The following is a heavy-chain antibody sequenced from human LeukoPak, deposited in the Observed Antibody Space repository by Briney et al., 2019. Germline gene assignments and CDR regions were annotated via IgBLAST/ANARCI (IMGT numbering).Heavy chain of an antibody. Sequence: GGSLRLYCAASGFTFSSYAMSWDRQAPGKGLEWVSAISGSGGSTYYADSVKGRFTISRDNSKNTLYLQMNSLRAEDTAVYYCAKDRSATLRSWFDYWGQGTLVTVSS. J-gene: IGHJ4*02. CDR1: GFTFSSYA. D-gene: IGHD5-12*01. CDR3: AKDRSATLRSWFDY. V-gene: IGHV3-23*01. CDR2: ISGSGGST.